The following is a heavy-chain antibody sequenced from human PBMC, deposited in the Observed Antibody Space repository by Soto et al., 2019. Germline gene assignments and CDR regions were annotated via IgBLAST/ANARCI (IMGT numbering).Heavy chain of an antibody. Sequence: SVKFSCEASGGTFSSYAISWVRQAPGQWLEWMGGIIPIFGTANYAQKFQGRVTITADESTSTAYMELSSLRSEDTAVYYCALYYYDSSGYYPNYYYYGMDVWGQGTTVTVSS. D-gene: IGHD3-22*01. CDR1: GGTFSSYA. J-gene: IGHJ6*02. V-gene: IGHV1-69*01. CDR2: IIPIFGTA. CDR3: ALYYYDSSGYYPNYYYYGMDV.